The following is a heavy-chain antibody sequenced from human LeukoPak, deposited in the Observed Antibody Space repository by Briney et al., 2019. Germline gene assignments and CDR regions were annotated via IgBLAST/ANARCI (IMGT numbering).Heavy chain of an antibody. CDR2: ISYDGSNK. CDR3: AKDWLGAKTYYYYGMDV. CDR1: GFTFNSYG. V-gene: IGHV3-30*18. Sequence: GGSLRLSCAASGFTFNSYGMHWVRQAPGKGLEWVAVISYDGSNKNYADSVKGRFTISRGNSKNTLYLQMNSLRDEDTAVYFCAKDWLGAKTYYYYGMDVRGQGTTVTVSS. J-gene: IGHJ6*02. D-gene: IGHD5-12*01.